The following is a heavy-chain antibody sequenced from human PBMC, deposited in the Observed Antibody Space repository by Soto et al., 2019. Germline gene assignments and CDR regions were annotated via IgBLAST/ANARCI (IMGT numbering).Heavy chain of an antibody. Sequence: GASVKVSCKASGYTFTSCYMHWVRQAPGQGLEWMGIINPSGGSTSYAQKFQGRVTMTRDTSTSTVYMELSSLRSEETAVYYCAREESMTPVVTRNAFDIWGQGTMVTVSS. J-gene: IGHJ3*02. CDR3: AREESMTPVVTRNAFDI. V-gene: IGHV1-46*01. CDR1: GYTFTSCY. CDR2: INPSGGST. D-gene: IGHD4-17*01.